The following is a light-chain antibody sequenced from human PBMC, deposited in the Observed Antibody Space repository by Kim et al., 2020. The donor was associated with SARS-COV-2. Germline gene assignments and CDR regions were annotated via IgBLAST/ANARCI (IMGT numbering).Light chain of an antibody. CDR3: QQYKTYPQT. V-gene: IGKV1-16*02. CDR1: QDISNY. Sequence: ASVGDSVTITCRASQDISNYLAWFQQKPGEAPKSLIYSASSLQGGGPSKFSGSGSGTDFTLTISSLQPEDFATYYCQQYKTYPQTFGQGTRLEI. J-gene: IGKJ5*01. CDR2: SAS.